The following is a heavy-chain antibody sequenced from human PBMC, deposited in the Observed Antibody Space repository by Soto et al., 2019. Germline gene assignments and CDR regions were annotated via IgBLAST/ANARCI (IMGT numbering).Heavy chain of an antibody. V-gene: IGHV3-23*01. Sequence: GGSLRLSCAASGFTFSSYAMSWVRQAPGKGLEWVSAISGSGGSTYYADSVKGRFTISRDNSKNTLYLQMNSLRAEDTAVYYCARGVRGVIISPYFDYWGQGTLVTVSS. CDR3: ARGVRGVIISPYFDY. CDR1: GFTFSSYA. CDR2: ISGSGGST. J-gene: IGHJ4*02. D-gene: IGHD3-10*01.